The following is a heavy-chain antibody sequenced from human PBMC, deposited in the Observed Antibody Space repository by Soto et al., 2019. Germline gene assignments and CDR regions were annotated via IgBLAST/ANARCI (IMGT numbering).Heavy chain of an antibody. CDR1: GFTFSNYA. D-gene: IGHD6-13*01. J-gene: IGHJ4*02. Sequence: EVQLLESGGGLVQPGGSLRLSCAASGFTFSNYAMTWVRQAPGKGLEWVSAITGSGGGTYFVDSVKGRFTISRDNSKNTVYLQMNSLRAEDTAVYYCAKRPLTAAGFDYWGQGTLVTLSS. CDR3: AKRPLTAAGFDY. V-gene: IGHV3-23*01. CDR2: ITGSGGGT.